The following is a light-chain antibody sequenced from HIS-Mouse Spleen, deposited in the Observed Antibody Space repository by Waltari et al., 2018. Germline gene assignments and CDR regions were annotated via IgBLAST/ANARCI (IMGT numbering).Light chain of an antibody. CDR3: QVWDSSSEHVV. Sequence: SYVLTQPPSVSVAPGKTARIPCVGNNIGSKSVHWKQQKPGQAPVLGVDDDSERPSGLPERFSGSNSGNTATLTSSGVEAGDEADYYWQVWDSSSEHVVFGGGTKLTVL. J-gene: IGLJ2*01. V-gene: IGLV3-21*03. CDR1: NIGSKS. CDR2: DDS.